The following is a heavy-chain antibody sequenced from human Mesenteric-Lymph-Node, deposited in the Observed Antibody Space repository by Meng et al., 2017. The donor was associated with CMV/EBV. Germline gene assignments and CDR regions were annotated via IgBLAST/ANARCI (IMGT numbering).Heavy chain of an antibody. CDR3: ARGYSSGFFDY. J-gene: IGHJ4*02. D-gene: IGHD6-19*01. V-gene: IGHV4-39*07. CDR1: GGSISSISYY. CDR2: IYYSGST. Sequence: GSLRLSCTVSGGSISSISYYWGWIRQPPGKGLEWIGNIYYSGSTYYTPSLKSRVTISVDTSKNQFSLKLSSVTAADTAVYYCARGYSSGFFDYWGQGTLVTVSS.